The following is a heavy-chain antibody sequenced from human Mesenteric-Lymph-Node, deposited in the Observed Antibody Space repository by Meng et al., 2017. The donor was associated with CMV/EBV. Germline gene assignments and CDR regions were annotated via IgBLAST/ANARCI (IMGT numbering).Heavy chain of an antibody. D-gene: IGHD3-22*01. J-gene: IGHJ4*02. V-gene: IGHV1-58*01. Sequence: SVKVSCKASGFTFTSSAVQWVRQARGQRLEWIGWIVVGSGNTNYAQKFQERVTITRDMSTSTAYMELKRLRSDDTAVYYCARGGSSDYYYSVGLLFDSWGQETLVTVS. CDR3: ARGGSSDYYYSVGLLFDS. CDR1: GFTFTSSA. CDR2: IVVGSGNT.